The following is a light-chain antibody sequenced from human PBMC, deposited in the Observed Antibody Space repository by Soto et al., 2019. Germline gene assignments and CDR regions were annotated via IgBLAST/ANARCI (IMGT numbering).Light chain of an antibody. CDR1: QSVSSN. V-gene: IGKV3-15*01. J-gene: IGKJ1*01. Sequence: EIVMTQSPATLSVSPGERATLSCRASQSVSSNLAWYQQKPGQAPRLLIYDASTRASGIPARFSGSGSGTEFTLTISRLEPEDFAVYYCQQYVSSPRTFGQGTKVDIK. CDR3: QQYVSSPRT. CDR2: DAS.